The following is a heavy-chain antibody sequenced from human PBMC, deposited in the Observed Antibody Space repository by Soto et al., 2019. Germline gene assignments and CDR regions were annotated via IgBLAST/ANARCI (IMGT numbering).Heavy chain of an antibody. J-gene: IGHJ4*02. D-gene: IGHD6-6*01. V-gene: IGHV1-2*02. CDR1: GYTFTGYY. CDR2: INPNSGGT. Sequence: QVQLVQSGAEVKKPGASVKVSCKASGYTFTGYYMHWVRQAPGQGPEWMGWINPNSGGTTYAQKFQGRVTVTRDTSISTGYMELSSLRSDDTAVYYCARGGSSSLDYWGQGTLVTVSS. CDR3: ARGGSSSLDY.